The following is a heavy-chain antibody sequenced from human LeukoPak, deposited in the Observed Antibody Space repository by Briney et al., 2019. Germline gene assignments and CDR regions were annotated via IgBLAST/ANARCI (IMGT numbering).Heavy chain of an antibody. CDR2: INPNSGGT. CDR1: GYTFSSYG. V-gene: IGHV1-2*02. D-gene: IGHD3-16*01. Sequence: ASVKVSCKASGYTFSSYGISWMRQAPGQGLEWMGWINPNSGGTNYAQKFQGRVTMTRDTSISTAYMELSRLRSDDTAVYYCASMVDYVFYFDYWGQGTLVTVSS. J-gene: IGHJ4*02. CDR3: ASMVDYVFYFDY.